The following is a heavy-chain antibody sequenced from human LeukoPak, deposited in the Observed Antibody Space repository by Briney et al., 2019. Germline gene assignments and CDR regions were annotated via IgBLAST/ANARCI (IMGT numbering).Heavy chain of an antibody. V-gene: IGHV4-38-2*02. Sequence: SETLSLTCTVSGYSISSTYYWGWIRQPPGKGLEWIGSIYRSGSTYYNPSLKSRVTISVDTSKNQFSLKLSSVTAADTAVYYCARHVKDGIHLYNWFDPWGQGTLVTVSS. CDR2: IYRSGST. CDR3: ARHVKDGIHLYNWFDP. CDR1: GYSISSTYY. J-gene: IGHJ5*02. D-gene: IGHD5-18*01.